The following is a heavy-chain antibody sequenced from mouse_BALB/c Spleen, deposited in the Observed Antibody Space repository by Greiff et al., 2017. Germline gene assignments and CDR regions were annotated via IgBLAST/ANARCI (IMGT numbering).Heavy chain of an antibody. V-gene: IGHV1-9*01. CDR2: ILPGSGST. D-gene: IGHD2-4*01. J-gene: IGHJ1*01. CDR3: ARGGIKGYFDV. CDR1: GYTFSSYW. Sequence: QVQLKESGAELMKPGASVKISCKATGYTFSSYWIEWVKQRPGHGLEWIGEILPGSGSTNYNEKFKGKATFTADTSSNTAYMQLSSLTSEDSAVYYCARGGIKGYFDVWGAGTTVTVSS.